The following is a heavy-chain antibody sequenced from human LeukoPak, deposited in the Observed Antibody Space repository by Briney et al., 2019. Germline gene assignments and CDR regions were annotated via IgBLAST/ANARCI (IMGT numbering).Heavy chain of an antibody. CDR1: GFTFSSYA. D-gene: IGHD5-18*01. CDR3: AKGFLREYSYGFDY. V-gene: IGHV3-23*01. CDR2: IVGGGGTT. J-gene: IGHJ4*02. Sequence: GGSLRLSCAASGFTFSSYAMSWVRQAPGKGLEWVSAIVGGGGTTYYADSVKGRFSISRDNSKNTLYLQLSSLRAEDTAVYYCAKGFLREYSYGFDYWGQGTLVTVSS.